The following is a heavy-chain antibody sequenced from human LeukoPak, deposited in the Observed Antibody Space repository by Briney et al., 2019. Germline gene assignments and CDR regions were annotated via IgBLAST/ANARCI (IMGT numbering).Heavy chain of an antibody. Sequence: PSENLSLTCAVSGGSISSNNWWSWVRQPPGKGLEWIGYIDYSGSTNYNPSLKSRVTISLDTSKNQFSLKLSSVTAADTAVYFCARDRALGSGKYYFDYWGQGTLVTVSS. CDR2: IDYSGST. D-gene: IGHD3-16*01. V-gene: IGHV4-4*02. J-gene: IGHJ4*02. CDR1: GGSISSNNW. CDR3: ARDRALGSGKYYFDY.